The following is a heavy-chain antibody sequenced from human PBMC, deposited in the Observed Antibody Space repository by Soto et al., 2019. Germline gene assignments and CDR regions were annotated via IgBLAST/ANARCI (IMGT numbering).Heavy chain of an antibody. CDR2: IRSKANSYAT. CDR1: GFTFSGSA. D-gene: IGHD2-2*01. CDR3: TKRGCSSTSCPYGMDV. Sequence: LRLSCEASGFTFSGSAMHWVRQASGKGQEWVGRIRSKANSYATAYAASVKGRFTISRDDSKNTAYLQMNSLKTEDTAVYYCTKRGCSSTSCPYGMDVWGQGTTVTVSS. J-gene: IGHJ6*02. V-gene: IGHV3-73*01.